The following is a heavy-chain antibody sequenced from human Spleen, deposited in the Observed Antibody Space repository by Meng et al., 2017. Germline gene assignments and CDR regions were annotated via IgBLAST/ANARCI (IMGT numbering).Heavy chain of an antibody. CDR2: IIPILGIA. D-gene: IGHD6-13*01. CDR1: GYTFTTYY. J-gene: IGHJ4*02. V-gene: IGHV1-69*10. CDR3: AREPAGGSADY. Sequence: QVQLVQSGSGLKKPGASVQISCKASGYTFTTYYINWLRQAPGQGLEWMGGIIPILGIANYAQKFQGRVTITADKSTSTAYMELSSLRSEDTAVYYCAREPAGGSADYWGQGTLVTVSS.